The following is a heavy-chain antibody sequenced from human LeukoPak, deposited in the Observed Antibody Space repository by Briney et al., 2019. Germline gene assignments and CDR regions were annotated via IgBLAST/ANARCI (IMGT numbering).Heavy chain of an antibody. V-gene: IGHV3-49*03. J-gene: IGHJ4*02. CDR1: GFTFGEPV. Sequence: GRSLRLSCRTSGFTFGEPVMSGFRRAPGKGREGVGLIRRKCYGGTTQYAATVKGRFTSSRYDSKSIAYLQINSLKTEETAVYFCARSYDVLDDYFPPDSWGQGTLVTVSS. D-gene: IGHD3-9*01. CDR3: ARSYDVLDDYFPPDS. CDR2: IRRKCYGGTT.